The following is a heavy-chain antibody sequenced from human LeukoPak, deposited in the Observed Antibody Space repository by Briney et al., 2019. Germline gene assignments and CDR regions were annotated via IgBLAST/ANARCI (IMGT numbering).Heavy chain of an antibody. Sequence: PSETLSLTCTVPGGSISSYYWSWIRQPPGKGLEWIGYIYYSGSTNYNPSLKSRVTISVDTSKNQFSLKLSSVTAADTAVYYCARRRGLVAPFDYWGQGTLVTVSS. CDR1: GGSISSYY. V-gene: IGHV4-59*08. D-gene: IGHD2-8*02. J-gene: IGHJ4*02. CDR2: IYYSGST. CDR3: ARRRGLVAPFDY.